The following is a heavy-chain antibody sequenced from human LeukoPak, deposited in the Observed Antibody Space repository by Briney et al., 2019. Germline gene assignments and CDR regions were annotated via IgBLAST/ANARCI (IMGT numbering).Heavy chain of an antibody. D-gene: IGHD3-22*01. CDR1: DDSISDYY. J-gene: IGHJ2*01. Sequence: TTSETLSLTCTVSDDSISDYYRGWIRQPPGKGLEWIGYFHNSGTSTYSPSLKSRVTISVDTSKNQFSLKLSSVTAADTAVYYCASQSGSGYYDEKYFDLWGRGTLVTVSS. CDR2: FHNSGTS. V-gene: IGHV4-59*08. CDR3: ASQSGSGYYDEKYFDL.